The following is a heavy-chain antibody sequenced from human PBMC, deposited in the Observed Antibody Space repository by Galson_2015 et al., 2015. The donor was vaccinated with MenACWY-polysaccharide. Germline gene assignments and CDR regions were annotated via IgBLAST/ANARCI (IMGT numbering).Heavy chain of an antibody. V-gene: IGHV3-30*18. CDR3: AKDGRFGDFFYYYMDV. Sequence: SLRLSCAPFGFTFSSYGMHWVRQAPGKGLEWVAAISYDGSNKFYPDSVKGRFTISRDNAKNTSYLQMNSLRPEDTAVYYCAKDGRFGDFFYYYMDVWGKGTAVTVSS. CDR1: GFTFSSYG. CDR2: ISYDGSNK. J-gene: IGHJ6*03. D-gene: IGHD3-10*01.